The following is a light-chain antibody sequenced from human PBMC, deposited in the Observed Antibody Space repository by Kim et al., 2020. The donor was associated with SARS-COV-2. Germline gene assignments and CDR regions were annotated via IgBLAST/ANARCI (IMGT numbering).Light chain of an antibody. CDR2: DVN. CDR3: SSYTLTNTLV. Sequence: QSALTQPASVSGSPGQSITISCIGTSSDVGAYNFVYWYQQHTGKAPKVIIYDVNNRPSGVSNRFSGSKSGDTASLTISGLQPEDGADYYCSSYTLTNTLVFGGGTQLTVL. J-gene: IGLJ3*02. CDR1: SSDVGAYNF. V-gene: IGLV2-14*03.